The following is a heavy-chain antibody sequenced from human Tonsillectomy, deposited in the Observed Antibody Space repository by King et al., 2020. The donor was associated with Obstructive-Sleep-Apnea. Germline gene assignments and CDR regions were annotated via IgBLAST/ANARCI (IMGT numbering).Heavy chain of an antibody. CDR2: ISGGGTKT. V-gene: IGHV3-23*04. CDR1: GFTFSNYA. CDR3: AIHADIVIVPGVSFGF. J-gene: IGHJ4*02. Sequence: VQLVESGGGLVQRGGSLRLSCAASGFTFSNYAMTWVRQAPGKGLEWVSAISGGGTKTYYADSVKGRLTISRDNSKSTLYLQMNSLGGAGTALDYCAIHADIVIVPGVSFGFWGQRTLVTVSS. D-gene: IGHD2-2*01.